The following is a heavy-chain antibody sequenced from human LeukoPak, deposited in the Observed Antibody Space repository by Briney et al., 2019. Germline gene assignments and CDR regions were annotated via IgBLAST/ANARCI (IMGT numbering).Heavy chain of an antibody. CDR1: GFTFDTYA. D-gene: IGHD5-24*01. V-gene: IGHV3-23*01. CDR3: AKINSRAGYDYDSFDY. Sequence: GGSLRLSCAASGFTFDTYAMTWVRQAPGKGLEWVSSIGGKTGTTYYADSVKGRFTISRDSSKTTLYLQMNSLRAEDTAVYYCAKINSRAGYDYDSFDYWGQGTLVTVSS. CDR2: IGGKTGTT. J-gene: IGHJ4*02.